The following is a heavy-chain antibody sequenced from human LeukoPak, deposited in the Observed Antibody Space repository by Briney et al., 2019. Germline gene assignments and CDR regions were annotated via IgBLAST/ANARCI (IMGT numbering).Heavy chain of an antibody. V-gene: IGHV3-23*01. CDR1: GFTFSDYA. CDR3: AKDGVSYNRRWDWFDP. CDR2: IGGTGDDT. Sequence: RSGGSLRLSCAASGFTFSDYAMSWVRQAPGKGLEWVSSIGGTGDDTFYADSVKGRFTISRDNSKNTLYLQLNSLRDEDTAVYYCAKDGVSYNRRWDWFDPSGQGTLLTVSS. D-gene: IGHD3-10*01. J-gene: IGHJ5*02.